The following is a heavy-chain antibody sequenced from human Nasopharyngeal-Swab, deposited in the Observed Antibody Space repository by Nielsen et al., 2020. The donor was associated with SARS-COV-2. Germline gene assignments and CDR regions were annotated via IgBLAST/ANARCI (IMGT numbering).Heavy chain of an antibody. V-gene: IGHV3-23*01. J-gene: IGHJ4*02. CDR1: GFTFSSYA. D-gene: IGHD3-22*01. Sequence: AGSLRLSCAASGFTFSSYAMSWVRHAPAKGLEWDSVSSGSGGSTYYADSVKGRFTTSRDNSKNTLYLQMNSLRAEDTAVYYCAKSRVREILSWDSSGYYYFDYWGQGTLVTVSS. CDR3: AKSRVREILSWDSSGYYYFDY. CDR2: SSGSGGST.